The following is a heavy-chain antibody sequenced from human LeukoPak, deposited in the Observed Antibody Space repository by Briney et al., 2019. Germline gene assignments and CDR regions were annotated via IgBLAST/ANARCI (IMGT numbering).Heavy chain of an antibody. CDR3: ARDSCSSGSCPFGY. Sequence: GGSLRLSCAASRFTFSDYYMSWIRQAPGKGLEWVSYISSSGSNIYYADSVKGRFTISRDNAKNSLYLQMNSLRAEDTAVYYCARDSCSSGSCPFGYWGQGTLVTVSS. J-gene: IGHJ4*02. CDR2: ISSSGSNI. V-gene: IGHV3-11*01. D-gene: IGHD2-15*01. CDR1: RFTFSDYY.